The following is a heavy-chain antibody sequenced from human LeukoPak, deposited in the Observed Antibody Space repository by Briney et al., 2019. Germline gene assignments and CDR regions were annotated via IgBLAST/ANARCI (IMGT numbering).Heavy chain of an antibody. Sequence: PGRSLRLSCAASGFTFSSYAMSWVRQAPGKGLEWVANIKQDGSEKYYVDSLKGRLTISRDNSKNSLYLQMNSLSAEDTALYYCARIMVASSRWFDPWGQGTLVTVSS. CDR1: GFTFSSYA. D-gene: IGHD2-15*01. CDR2: IKQDGSEK. CDR3: ARIMVASSRWFDP. J-gene: IGHJ5*02. V-gene: IGHV3-7*01.